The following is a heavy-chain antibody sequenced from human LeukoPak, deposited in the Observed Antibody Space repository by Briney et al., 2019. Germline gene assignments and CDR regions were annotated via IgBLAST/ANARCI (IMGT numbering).Heavy chain of an antibody. CDR2: IWHDGSVE. D-gene: IGHD2-2*01. Sequence: GGSLRLSCTASGFMFSRLGMQWVRQAPGEGLEWVAMIWHDGSVEEYADSVKGRFTISRDNSQNTLYLQMNSLRDDDTAVYYCARAAPMAPYYFDYWGQGTLVTVPS. J-gene: IGHJ4*02. V-gene: IGHV3-33*01. CDR3: ARAAPMAPYYFDY. CDR1: GFMFSRLG.